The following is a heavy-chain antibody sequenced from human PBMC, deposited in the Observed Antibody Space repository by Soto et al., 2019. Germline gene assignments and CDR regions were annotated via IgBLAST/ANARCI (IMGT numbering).Heavy chain of an antibody. CDR3: ATSQNTAMVPPRYYYYGMDV. CDR2: IYYSGST. D-gene: IGHD5-18*01. J-gene: IGHJ6*02. Sequence: SETLSLTCTVSGGSISSGGYYWSWIRQHPGKGLEWIGYIYYSGSTYYNPSLKSRVTISVDTSKNQFSLKLSSVTAADTAVYYCATSQNTAMVPPRYYYYGMDVWGQGTTVTVS. CDR1: GGSISSGGYY. V-gene: IGHV4-31*03.